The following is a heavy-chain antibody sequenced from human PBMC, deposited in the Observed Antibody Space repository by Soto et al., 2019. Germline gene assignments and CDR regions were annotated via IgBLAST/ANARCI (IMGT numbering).Heavy chain of an antibody. CDR1: GGSISSGDYY. J-gene: IGHJ4*02. CDR2: IYYSGST. Sequence: QVQLQESGPGLVKPSQTLSLTCTVSGGSISSGDYYWIWIRQPPGEGLECIGYIYYSGSTYYNPSLGSRVTMSVDTSRNQFSLKLTSVTAADTAVYYCARDNGGAYDPVEWGQGTLVTVSS. D-gene: IGHD3-22*01. CDR3: ARDNGGAYDPVE. V-gene: IGHV4-30-4*01.